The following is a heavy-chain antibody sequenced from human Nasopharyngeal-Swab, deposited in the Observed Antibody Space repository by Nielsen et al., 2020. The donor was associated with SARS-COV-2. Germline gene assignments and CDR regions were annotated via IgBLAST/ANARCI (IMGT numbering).Heavy chain of an antibody. CDR2: IYYTGST. CDR1: GGSIGTYY. Sequence: SETLSLTCTVSGGSIGTYYWSWIRQPPGKGLEWIGCIYYTGSTMYNPSLKGRVTLSVDTSENQFSLRLTSVTAADSAVYYCARQDVSGSYRFMVYWGQGTLVTVSS. V-gene: IGHV4-59*08. D-gene: IGHD3-16*02. J-gene: IGHJ4*02. CDR3: ARQDVSGSYRFMVY.